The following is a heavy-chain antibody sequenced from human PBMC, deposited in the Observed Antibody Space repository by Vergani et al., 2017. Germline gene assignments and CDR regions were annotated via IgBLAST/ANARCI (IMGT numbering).Heavy chain of an antibody. Sequence: QVQLVQSGAEVKKPGASVKVSCKASGYTFTGYYMHWVRQAPGQGLEWMGWISAYNGNTNYAQKLQGRVTMTTDTSTSTAYMELRSLRSDDTAVYYCARDLPGMITFGGARDAFDIWGQGTMVTVSS. CDR3: ARDLPGMITFGGARDAFDI. CDR1: GYTFTGYY. J-gene: IGHJ3*02. V-gene: IGHV1-18*04. D-gene: IGHD3-16*01. CDR2: ISAYNGNT.